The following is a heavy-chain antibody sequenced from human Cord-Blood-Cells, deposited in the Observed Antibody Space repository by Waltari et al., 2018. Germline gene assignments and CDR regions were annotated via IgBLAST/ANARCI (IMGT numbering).Heavy chain of an antibody. Sequence: QLQLQESGPGLVKPSETLSLTCTVSGGSISSSSYYWGWIRQPPGKGLEWIGSIYYSGSTYYNPSLKSRVTISVDTSKNQFSLKLSSVTAADTAVYYCARHGMPTVTTVDYWGQGTLVTVSS. D-gene: IGHD4-17*01. J-gene: IGHJ4*02. V-gene: IGHV4-39*01. CDR1: GGSISSSSYY. CDR3: ARHGMPTVTTVDY. CDR2: IYYSGST.